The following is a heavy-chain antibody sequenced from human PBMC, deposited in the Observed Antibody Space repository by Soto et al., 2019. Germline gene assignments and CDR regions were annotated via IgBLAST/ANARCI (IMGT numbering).Heavy chain of an antibody. CDR2: IWYDGSNK. D-gene: IGHD6-13*01. CDR3: ARFSSSWYGKIDY. CDR1: GFTFSSYG. Sequence: QVQLVESGGGVVQPGKSLRLSCAASGFTFSSYGMHWVRQAPGKGLEWVAVIWYDGSNKYYADSVKGRFTISRDNSKNTLYLQMNSLRAEDTAGYYCARFSSSWYGKIDYWGQGTLVTVSS. J-gene: IGHJ4*02. V-gene: IGHV3-33*01.